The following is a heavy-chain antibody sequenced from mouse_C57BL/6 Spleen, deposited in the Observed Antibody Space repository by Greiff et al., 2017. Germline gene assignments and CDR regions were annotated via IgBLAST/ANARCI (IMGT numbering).Heavy chain of an antibody. V-gene: IGHV3-6*01. J-gene: IGHJ4*01. CDR2: ISYDGSN. D-gene: IGHD2-5*01. Sequence: ESGPGLVKPSQSLSLTCSVTGYSITSGYYWNWIRQFPGNKLEWMGYISYDGSNNSNPSLKNRISITRDTSKNQFFLMLNSVTTDDTATYYCARDNYYSNYYAMDYWGQGTSVTVSS. CDR1: GYSITSGYY. CDR3: ARDNYYSNYYAMDY.